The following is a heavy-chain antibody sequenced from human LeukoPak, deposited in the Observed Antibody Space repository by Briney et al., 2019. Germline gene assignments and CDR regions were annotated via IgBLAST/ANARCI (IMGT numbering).Heavy chain of an antibody. CDR1: GLTFSSYG. D-gene: IGHD6-6*01. CDR3: ARAGRPPRGNYYYYGMDV. Sequence: PGRSLRLSCAASGLTFSSYGMHWVRQVPGKGLEWGAVIGYDGSNKYYADSVKGRFTISRDNSKNTLYLQMNSLRAEDTAVYYCARAGRPPRGNYYYYGMDVWGQGTTVTVSS. J-gene: IGHJ6*02. CDR2: IGYDGSNK. V-gene: IGHV3-33*01.